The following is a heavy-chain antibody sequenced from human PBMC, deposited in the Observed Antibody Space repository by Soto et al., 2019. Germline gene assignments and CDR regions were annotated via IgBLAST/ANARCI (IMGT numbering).Heavy chain of an antibody. Sequence: QVQLVESGGGVVQPGTSLRVSCVASGFTFRSYVIHWVRQAPGKGLEWVALTSYDGTNKYYGDSVRGRFTISRDNSRNTVDLQMDSLRVEDTAVYYCPRWGTTGGLDVWGQGTLVSVSS. D-gene: IGHD3-16*01. CDR1: GFTFRSYV. CDR3: PRWGTTGGLDV. CDR2: TSYDGTNK. V-gene: IGHV3-30*19. J-gene: IGHJ1*01.